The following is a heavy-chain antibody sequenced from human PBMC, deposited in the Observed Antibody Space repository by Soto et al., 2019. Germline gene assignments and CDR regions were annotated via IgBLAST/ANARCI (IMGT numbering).Heavy chain of an antibody. D-gene: IGHD1-7*01. Sequence: SETLSLTCAVSGGSFTSISWWTWVRQPPGQGLEWIGEIYRTGSTNYNPSLKSRVTISLDKSENQFSLKVTSLTTADTAVYYCASRDPGTSVDYWGQGTLVTVSS. J-gene: IGHJ4*02. CDR3: ASRDPGTSVDY. CDR2: IYRTGST. CDR1: GGSFTSISW. V-gene: IGHV4-4*02.